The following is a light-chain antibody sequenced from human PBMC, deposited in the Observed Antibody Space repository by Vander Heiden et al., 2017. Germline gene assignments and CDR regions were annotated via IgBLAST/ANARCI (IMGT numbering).Light chain of an antibody. CDR2: DVS. Sequence: QSALTQPASVSGSPGQSITISCTGTSSDVGGYNYVSWYQQYPGKAPKLRIYDVSYRPSGVSNRVSGSKSGNTESLTISGLQAEDEADYDCSSYTSSSTRVFGGGTKVTVL. CDR1: SSDVGGYNY. V-gene: IGLV2-14*01. CDR3: SSYTSSSTRV. J-gene: IGLJ2*01.